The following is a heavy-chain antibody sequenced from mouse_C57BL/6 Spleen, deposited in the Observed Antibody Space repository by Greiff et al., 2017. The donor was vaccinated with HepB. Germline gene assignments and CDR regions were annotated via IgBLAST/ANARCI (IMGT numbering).Heavy chain of an antibody. Sequence: EVQLVESGGGLVKPGGSLKLSCAASGFTFSDYGMHWVRQAPEKGLEWVAYISSGSSTIYYADTVKGRFTISRDNAKNTLFLQMNSLRSEDTAMYYCASGGSSYAMDYWGQGTSVTVSS. J-gene: IGHJ4*01. D-gene: IGHD1-1*01. V-gene: IGHV5-17*01. CDR2: ISSGSSTI. CDR3: ASGGSSYAMDY. CDR1: GFTFSDYG.